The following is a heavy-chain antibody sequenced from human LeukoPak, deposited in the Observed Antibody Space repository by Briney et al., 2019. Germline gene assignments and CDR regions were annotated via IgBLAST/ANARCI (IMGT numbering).Heavy chain of an antibody. CDR3: VKDGGGSLEWLPPMDV. CDR2: ITGSGGGT. D-gene: IGHD3-3*01. CDR1: GFTFSGHA. Sequence: GGSLRLSCAASGFTFSGHAMGWVRQAPGKGLEWVSSITGSGGGTYYGDSVKGRFTISRDNSMNTLFLQMNSLRAEDTAVYYSVKDGGGSLEWLPPMDVWGQGTTVTVSS. J-gene: IGHJ6*02. V-gene: IGHV3-23*01.